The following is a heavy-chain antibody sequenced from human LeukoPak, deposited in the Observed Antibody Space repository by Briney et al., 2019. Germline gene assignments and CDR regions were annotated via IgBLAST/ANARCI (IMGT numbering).Heavy chain of an antibody. CDR2: INSDGSST. D-gene: IGHD1-26*01. CDR3: ARDLGRIVGATAPDY. J-gene: IGHJ4*02. V-gene: IGHV3-74*01. Sequence: GGSLRPSCAASGFTFSSYWMHWVRQAPGKGLVWVSRINSDGSSTSYADSVKGRFTISRDNAKNTLYLQINSLRAEDTAVYYCARDLGRIVGATAPDYWGQGTLVTVSS. CDR1: GFTFSSYW.